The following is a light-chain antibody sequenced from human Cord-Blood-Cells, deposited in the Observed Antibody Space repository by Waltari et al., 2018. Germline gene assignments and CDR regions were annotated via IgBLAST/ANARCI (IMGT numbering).Light chain of an antibody. Sequence: QSVLTQPPSSSGTPGQRVTISCSGNSSTMGRNYVSWYQQLPGTAPKLPNCRNNQRPPGVPDRFSGSKSDTSASLAISGLRSEDEADYYCTAWDDSLSGWVFGGGTKLTVL. J-gene: IGLJ3*02. CDR3: TAWDDSLSGWV. V-gene: IGLV1-47*01. CDR1: SSTMGRNY. CDR2: RNN.